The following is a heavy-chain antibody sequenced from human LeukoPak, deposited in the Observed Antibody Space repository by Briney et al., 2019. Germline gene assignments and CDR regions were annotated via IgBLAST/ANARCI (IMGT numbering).Heavy chain of an antibody. Sequence: GGSLRLSCAASGFTFSSYGMHWVRQAPGKGLEWVAVIWYDGSNKYYADSVKGRFTISRDNSKSTLCLQMNSLRAEDTAVYYCAKQLGYCSDGSCYFPYWGQGTLVTVSS. J-gene: IGHJ4*02. CDR2: IWYDGSNK. CDR3: AKQLGYCSDGSCYFPY. CDR1: GFTFSSYG. D-gene: IGHD2-15*01. V-gene: IGHV3-33*06.